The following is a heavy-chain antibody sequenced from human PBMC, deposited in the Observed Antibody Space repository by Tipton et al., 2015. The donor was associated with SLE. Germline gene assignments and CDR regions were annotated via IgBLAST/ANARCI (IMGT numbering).Heavy chain of an antibody. CDR1: GGSFSGYY. V-gene: IGHV4-34*01. J-gene: IGHJ6*02. CDR2: INHSGST. D-gene: IGHD3-22*01. Sequence: TLSLTCAVYGGSFSGYYWSWIRQPPGKGLEWIGEINHSGSTNYNPSLKSRVTISVDTSKNQFSLELNSVTAADTASYYCARHMNRESGYLGWGPKNLPRGYRHGMDVWGRGTTVTVSS. CDR3: ARHMNRESGYLGWGPKNLPRGYRHGMDV.